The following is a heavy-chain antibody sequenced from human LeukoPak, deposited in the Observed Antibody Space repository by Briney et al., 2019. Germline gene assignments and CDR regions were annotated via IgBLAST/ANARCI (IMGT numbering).Heavy chain of an antibody. CDR1: GYTFTSYG. V-gene: IGHV7-4-1*02. D-gene: IGHD2-2*01. Sequence: ASVKVSCKASGYTFTSYGISWVRQAPGQGLEWMGWINTNTGNPTYAQGFTGRFVFSLDTSVSTAYLQISSLKAEDTAVYYCARAPIVVVPAAIDYWGQGTLVTVSS. J-gene: IGHJ4*02. CDR2: INTNTGNP. CDR3: ARAPIVVVPAAIDY.